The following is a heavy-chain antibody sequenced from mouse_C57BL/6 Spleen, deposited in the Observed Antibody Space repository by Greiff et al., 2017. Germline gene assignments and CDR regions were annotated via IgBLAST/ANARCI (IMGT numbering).Heavy chain of an antibody. CDR2: IDPNSGGT. Sequence: VQLQQPGAELVKPGASVKLSCKASGYTFTSYWMHWVKQRPGRGLEWIGRIDPNSGGTKYNEKFKSKATLTVDKPSSTSYMQLSSMSAEDSAVYYGARGYLQGYAMDYWGQGTSVTVSS. CDR3: ARGYLQGYAMDY. V-gene: IGHV1-72*01. CDR1: GYTFTSYW. J-gene: IGHJ4*01. D-gene: IGHD2-1*01.